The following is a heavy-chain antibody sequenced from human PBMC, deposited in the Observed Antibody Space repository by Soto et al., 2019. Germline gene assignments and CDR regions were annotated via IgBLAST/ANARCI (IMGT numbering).Heavy chain of an antibody. CDR1: GFIFSNYG. CDR2: ISDSGGNT. CDR3: AKDFVSGTWYP. D-gene: IGHD1-26*01. V-gene: IGHV3-23*01. Sequence: GGSLRLSCAASGFIFSNYGMSWLRQAPGKGLEWVSLISDSGGNTYYADSVKGRFTISRDNSKNTLYLQMNSLRAEDTAVYYCAKDFVSGTWYPWGQGTLGTVSS. J-gene: IGHJ5*02.